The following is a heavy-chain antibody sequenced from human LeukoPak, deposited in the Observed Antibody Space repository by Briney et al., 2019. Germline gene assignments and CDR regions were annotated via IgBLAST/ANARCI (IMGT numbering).Heavy chain of an antibody. CDR3: ARSSSSGWYALDY. J-gene: IGHJ4*02. V-gene: IGHV3-20*04. CDR1: GFTFQDYG. Sequence: GGSLRLSCAASGFTFQDYGLSWVRQAPGKGLEGVSGINWNGGNTTYADSVRGRFTISRDNAKNSLYLQLNSLRAEDTALYYCARSSSSGWYALDYWGQGTLVTVSS. CDR2: INWNGGNT. D-gene: IGHD6-19*01.